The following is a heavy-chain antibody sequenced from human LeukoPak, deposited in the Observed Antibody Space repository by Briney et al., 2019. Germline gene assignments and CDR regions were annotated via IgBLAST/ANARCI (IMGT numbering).Heavy chain of an antibody. V-gene: IGHV4-39*01. J-gene: IGHJ4*02. CDR2: IYYSGSA. CDR3: ARLSGSYYSDFDY. Sequence: SETLSLTCTVSGGSISSSSYYWGWIRQPPGKGLEWIGSIYYSGSAYYNPSLRSRVTISVDTSKNQFSLKLSSVTAADTAVYYCARLSGSYYSDFDYWGQGTLVTVSS. D-gene: IGHD1-26*01. CDR1: GGSISSSSYY.